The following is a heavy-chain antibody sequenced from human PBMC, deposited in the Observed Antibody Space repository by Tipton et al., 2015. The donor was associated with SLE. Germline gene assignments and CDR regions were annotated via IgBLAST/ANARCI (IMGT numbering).Heavy chain of an antibody. CDR3: ARSGYSSGWYRGRFDI. V-gene: IGHV4-31*03. CDR1: GGSISSGGYY. J-gene: IGHJ3*02. D-gene: IGHD6-19*01. CDR2: IYYSGST. Sequence: TLSLTCTVSGGSISSGGYYWSWIRQHPGKGLEWIGYIYYSGSTYYNPSLKSRVTISVDTSKNQFSLKLSSVTAADTAVYYCARSGYSSGWYRGRFDIWGQGTMVTVSS.